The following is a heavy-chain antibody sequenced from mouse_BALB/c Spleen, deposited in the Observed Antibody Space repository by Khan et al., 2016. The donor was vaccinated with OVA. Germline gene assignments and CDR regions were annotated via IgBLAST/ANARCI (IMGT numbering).Heavy chain of an antibody. Sequence: EVELVESGGDLVKPGGSLKLSCATSGFTFSTYGMSWVRQTPDKRLEWVAAISSGGSYTYYPGSVKGRFTISRDNANNTLYLQMSSLKSEETAIYYCTRLAYYYNSEWFAYWGQVTLVTVSA. D-gene: IGHD1-1*01. CDR2: ISSGGSYT. J-gene: IGHJ3*01. V-gene: IGHV5-6*01. CDR1: GFTFSTYG. CDR3: TRLAYYYNSEWFAY.